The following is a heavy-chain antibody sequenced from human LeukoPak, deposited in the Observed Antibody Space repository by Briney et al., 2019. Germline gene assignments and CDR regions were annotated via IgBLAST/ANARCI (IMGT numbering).Heavy chain of an antibody. CDR2: IYYSGST. V-gene: IGHV4-61*01. Sequence: SSETLSLTCTVSGGSISSSSYYWSWIRQPPGKGLEWIGYIYYSGSTNYNPSLKSRVTISVDTSKNQFSLKLSSVTAADTAVYYCARVRWELLGFDYWGQGTLVTVSS. D-gene: IGHD1-26*01. J-gene: IGHJ4*02. CDR1: GGSISSSSYY. CDR3: ARVRWELLGFDY.